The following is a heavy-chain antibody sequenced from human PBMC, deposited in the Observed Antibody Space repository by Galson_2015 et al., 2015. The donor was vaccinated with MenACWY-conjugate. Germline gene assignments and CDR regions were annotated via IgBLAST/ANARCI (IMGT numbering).Heavy chain of an antibody. CDR1: GGTFSSYA. D-gene: IGHD6-13*01. V-gene: IGHV1-69*13. CDR2: IIPIFGTA. CDR3: ARDRGAAAAPYYYYYGMDV. J-gene: IGHJ6*02. Sequence: SVKVSCKASGGTFSSYAISWVRQAPGQGLEWMGGIIPIFGTANYAQKFQGRVTITADESTSTAYMELSSLRSEDTAVYYCARDRGAAAAPYYYYYGMDVWGQGTTVTVSS.